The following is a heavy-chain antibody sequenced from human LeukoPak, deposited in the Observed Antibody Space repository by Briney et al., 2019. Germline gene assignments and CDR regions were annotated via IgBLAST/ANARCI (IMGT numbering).Heavy chain of an antibody. V-gene: IGHV3-23*01. CDR3: AKDRSSSWYARDDY. J-gene: IGHJ4*02. CDR2: ISGSGGST. Sequence: LSGGSLRLSCAASGFTFSSYAMSWVRQAPGKGLEWVSAISGSGGSTYNADSVKGQFTISRDNSKNTLYLQMNSLRAEDTAVYYCAKDRSSSWYARDDYWGQGTLVTVSS. CDR1: GFTFSSYA. D-gene: IGHD6-13*01.